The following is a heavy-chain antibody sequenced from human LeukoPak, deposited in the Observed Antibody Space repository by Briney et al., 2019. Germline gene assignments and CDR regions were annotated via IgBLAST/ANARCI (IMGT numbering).Heavy chain of an antibody. CDR3: ATHCSGTACHRDY. Sequence: GGSLRLSCAASGFTFGSSAMHWVRQTPGKGLECVAFIQFDGSYKLYSDSVKGRFTISRDNSKSTLYLEMNSLRPEDTSVYYCATHCSGTACHRDYWGQGTLVTVSS. J-gene: IGHJ4*02. CDR1: GFTFGSSA. V-gene: IGHV3-30*02. CDR2: IQFDGSYK. D-gene: IGHD2-2*01.